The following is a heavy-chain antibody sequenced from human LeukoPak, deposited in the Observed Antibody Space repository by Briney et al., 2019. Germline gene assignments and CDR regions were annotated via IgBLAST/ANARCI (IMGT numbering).Heavy chain of an antibody. D-gene: IGHD4-23*01. CDR3: AKGDYGGDFRYFDY. CDR2: ISGNGDYT. J-gene: IGHJ4*02. V-gene: IGHV3-23*01. CDR1: GFTFSSYS. Sequence: GGSLRLSCAASGFTFSSYSMNWVRQAPGRGLEWVSAISGNGDYTYYADSVKGRFTISRDNSKNTLFLQMSSLGAEDTAVYYCAKGDYGGDFRYFDYWGQGTLVTVSS.